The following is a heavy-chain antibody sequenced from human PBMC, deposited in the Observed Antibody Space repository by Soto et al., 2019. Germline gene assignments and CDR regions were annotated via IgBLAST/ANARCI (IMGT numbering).Heavy chain of an antibody. V-gene: IGHV4-61*01. CDR3: ARTTAGPNTLRSRYFFDY. D-gene: IGHD4-17*01. J-gene: IGHJ4*02. CDR2: VYYSGNT. CDR1: GGSVSNKTYY. Sequence: SETLSLTCSVSGGSVSNKTYYWSWIRQPPGKRLEWIGYVYYSGNTNYNPSLKSRVTISVDVSKNQFYLRLSAVTTADTALYYCARTTAGPNTLRSRYFFDYWGQGTLVTVSS.